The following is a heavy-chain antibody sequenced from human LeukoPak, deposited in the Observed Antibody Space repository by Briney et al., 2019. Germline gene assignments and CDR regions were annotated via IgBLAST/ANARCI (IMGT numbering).Heavy chain of an antibody. V-gene: IGHV4-31*11. J-gene: IGHJ4*02. Sequence: TLSLTCAVSGGSISSGGYYWSWIRQHPGKGLEWIGYIYYSGSTYYNPSLKSRVTISVDTSKNQFSLKLSSVTAADTAVYYCARSYGDYIVDYWGQGTLDTVSS. CDR1: GGSISSGGYY. D-gene: IGHD4-17*01. CDR3: ARSYGDYIVDY. CDR2: IYYSGST.